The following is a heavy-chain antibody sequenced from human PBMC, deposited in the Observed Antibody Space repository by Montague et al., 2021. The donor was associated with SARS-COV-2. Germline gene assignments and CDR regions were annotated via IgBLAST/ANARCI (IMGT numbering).Heavy chain of an antibody. Sequence: SLRLSCAASGFTFSSYAMHWVRQAPGKGLEWVAVISYDGSNKYYADSVKGRFTISRDNSKNTLYLQMNSLRAEDTAVYYCARGTGISSGWFDYWGQEPWSPSPQ. CDR2: ISYDGSNK. CDR1: GFTFSSYA. D-gene: IGHD6-19*01. V-gene: IGHV3-30-3*01. J-gene: IGHJ4*01. CDR3: ARGTGISSGWFDY.